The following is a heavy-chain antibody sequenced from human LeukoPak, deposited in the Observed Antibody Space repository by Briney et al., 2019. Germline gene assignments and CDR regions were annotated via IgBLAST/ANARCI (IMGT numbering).Heavy chain of an antibody. CDR2: INSDGSST. CDR1: GFTYSSYW. Sequence: GGSLRLSCAASGFTYSSYWMHWVRQGPGKGLVWVSRINSDGSSTSYADSVKGRFTISRDNAKNTLYLQMNSLRAEDTAVYYCARGPVTTTVENHFDYWGQGTLVTVSS. V-gene: IGHV3-74*01. D-gene: IGHD4-11*01. CDR3: ARGPVTTTVENHFDY. J-gene: IGHJ4*02.